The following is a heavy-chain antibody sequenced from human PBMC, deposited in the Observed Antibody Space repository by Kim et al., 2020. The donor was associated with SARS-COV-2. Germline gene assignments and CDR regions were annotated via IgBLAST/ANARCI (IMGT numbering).Heavy chain of an antibody. CDR2: IKGDGSEK. J-gene: IGHJ6*02. Sequence: GGSLRLSCAVSGFTFSSYWMSWVRQAPGKGLEWVANIKGDGSEKYYVDSVKGRFTISRDNAKKSLYLQMSSLRDEDTAVYYCATASRAMDVWGQGTTVTVSS. CDR1: GFTFSSYW. V-gene: IGHV3-7*03. CDR3: ATASRAMDV.